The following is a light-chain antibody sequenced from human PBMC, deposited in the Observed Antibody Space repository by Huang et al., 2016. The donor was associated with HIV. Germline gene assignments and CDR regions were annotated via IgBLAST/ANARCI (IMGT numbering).Light chain of an antibody. J-gene: IGKJ1*01. CDR1: QSITRY. CDR3: QESYSTLWT. CDR2: AAS. Sequence: EIQMTQSPSSLSASVGDRVTITCRASQSITRYLSWYQQKPGEAPKLLIFAASSLQSWVPSRFSGSGSGTEFTLTISTLQPEDFATYYCQESYSTLWTFGQGTKVE. V-gene: IGKV1-39*01.